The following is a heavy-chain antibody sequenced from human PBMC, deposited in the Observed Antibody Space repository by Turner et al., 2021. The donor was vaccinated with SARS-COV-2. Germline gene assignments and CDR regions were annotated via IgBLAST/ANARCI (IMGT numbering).Heavy chain of an antibody. CDR2: IGTAGDT. D-gene: IGHD3-22*01. Sequence: EVQLVESGGGLVQPGGSLRLYCSASGFTFSSYDMHWVRQATGKGLEWVSVIGTAGDTYYPGSVKGRFTISRENAKNSLYLQMNTLRAGDTAVYYCARANDDSSGYYCYFDYWGQGTLVTVSS. CDR3: ARANDDSSGYYCYFDY. CDR1: GFTFSSYD. J-gene: IGHJ4*02. V-gene: IGHV3-13*04.